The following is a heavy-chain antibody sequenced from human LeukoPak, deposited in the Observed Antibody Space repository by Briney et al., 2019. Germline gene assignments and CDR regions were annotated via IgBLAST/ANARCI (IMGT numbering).Heavy chain of an antibody. D-gene: IGHD2-15*01. V-gene: IGHV3-23*01. CDR1: GFTFSSYA. J-gene: IGHJ5*02. CDR3: AKSVVVAATRAWFDP. CDR2: ISGSGGST. Sequence: PGGSLRLSCAASGFTFSSYAMSWVRQAPGKGLEWVSAISGSGGSTYYADSVKGQFTISRDNSKNTLYLQMNSLRAEDTAVYYCAKSVVVAATRAWFDPWGQGTLVTVSS.